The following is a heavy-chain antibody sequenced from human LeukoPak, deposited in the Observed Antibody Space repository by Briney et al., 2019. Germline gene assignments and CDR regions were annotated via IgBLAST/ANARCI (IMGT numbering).Heavy chain of an antibody. D-gene: IGHD1-1*01. V-gene: IGHV3-13*01. CDR1: GFTFSDDD. CDR2: IGTAGDT. CDR3: ARVAKERVGGVYYFDY. J-gene: IGHJ4*02. Sequence: GGSLRLSCAASGFTFSDDDMHWVRQATGKGLEWVSAIGTAGDTYYTGSVKGRFTISRENAKNSLYLQMNSLRAGDMAVYYCARVAKERVGGVYYFDYWGQGTLVTVSS.